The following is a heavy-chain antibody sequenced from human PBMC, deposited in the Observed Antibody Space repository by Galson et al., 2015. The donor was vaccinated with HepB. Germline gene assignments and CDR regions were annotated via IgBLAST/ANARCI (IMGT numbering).Heavy chain of an antibody. Sequence: GNTNYAQKFQDRVTMTTETSTSTAYMELRSLTSDDTAVYYCARNVRYAFEMWGQGTMVTVSS. CDR3: ARNVRYAFEM. V-gene: IGHV1-18*01. CDR2: GNT. J-gene: IGHJ3*02. D-gene: IGHD3-10*02.